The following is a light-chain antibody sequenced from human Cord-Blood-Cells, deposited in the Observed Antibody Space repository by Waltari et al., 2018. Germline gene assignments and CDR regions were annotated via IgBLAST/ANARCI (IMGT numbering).Light chain of an antibody. J-gene: IGKJ2*01. CDR1: QSVSSN. Sequence: EIVMTQSQATLSVSPGERATLSCRASQSVSSNLAWYQQKPGQAPRLLIYGASTRATGIPARFSGSGSGTEFTLTISSLQSEDFAVYYCQQYNNGPPYTVGQGTKLEIK. CDR3: QQYNNGPPYT. V-gene: IGKV3-15*01. CDR2: GAS.